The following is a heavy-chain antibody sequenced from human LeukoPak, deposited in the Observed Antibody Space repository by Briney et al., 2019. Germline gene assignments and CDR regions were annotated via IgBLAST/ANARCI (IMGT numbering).Heavy chain of an antibody. J-gene: IGHJ4*02. CDR1: GGSISSYY. CDR3: ARGRGGYYYYLDY. Sequence: SETLSLTCTVSGGSISSYYWSWIRQPPGKGLEWIGYIYYSGSTNYNPSLKSRVTISVDTSKNQFSLKLSSVTAADTAVYYCARGRGGYYYYLDYWGQGTLVTVSS. V-gene: IGHV4-59*01. D-gene: IGHD3-22*01. CDR2: IYYSGST.